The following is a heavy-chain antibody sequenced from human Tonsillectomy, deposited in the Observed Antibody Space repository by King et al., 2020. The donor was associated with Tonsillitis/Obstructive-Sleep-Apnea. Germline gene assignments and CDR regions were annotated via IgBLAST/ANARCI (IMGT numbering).Heavy chain of an antibody. D-gene: IGHD3-3*01. J-gene: IGHJ4*02. Sequence: VQLVESGAEVKKPGASVKVSYKASGYTFTSYYIHLVRQAPGQGLEWMGIINPSGGSTSYAQKFQGRVPMTRETATSTVYMELSSLRSADTAVYYCARAYAPLRPPGFDSWGQGTLVTVSS. CDR3: ARAYAPLRPPGFDS. CDR2: INPSGGST. V-gene: IGHV1-46*01. CDR1: GYTFTSYY.